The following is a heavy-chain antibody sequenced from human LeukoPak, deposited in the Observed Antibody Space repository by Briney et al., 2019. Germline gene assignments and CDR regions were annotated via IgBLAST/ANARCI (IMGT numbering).Heavy chain of an antibody. CDR1: GFTFTSYA. CDR2: ISGSGGST. Sequence: GESLKISCAASGFTFTSYAMSWVRQAPGKGLEWVSAISGSGGSTYYADSVKGRFTISRDNSKNTLYLQMNSLRAADTAVYYCAKTAEGYFDYWGQGTLVTVSS. V-gene: IGHV3-23*01. J-gene: IGHJ4*02. CDR3: AKTAEGYFDY.